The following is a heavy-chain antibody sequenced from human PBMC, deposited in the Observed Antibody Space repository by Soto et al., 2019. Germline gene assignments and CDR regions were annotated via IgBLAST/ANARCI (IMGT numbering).Heavy chain of an antibody. CDR1: GGSISSGGYY. D-gene: IGHD3-22*01. J-gene: IGHJ4*02. CDR2: VYSSGNT. CDR3: ARDRRGGTRPHYYDSSGYYNPFDR. V-gene: IGHV4-61*02. Sequence: SETLSLTCTVSGGSISSGGYYWSWIRQPAGKGLEWIGRVYSSGNTNYNPSLKSRLTMSVDTSNNQFSLKLRSVTAADTAMYYCARDRRGGTRPHYYDSSGYYNPFDRWGQGTLVTVSS.